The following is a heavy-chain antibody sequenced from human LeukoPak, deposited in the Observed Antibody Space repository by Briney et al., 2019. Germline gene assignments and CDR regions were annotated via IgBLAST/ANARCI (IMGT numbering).Heavy chain of an antibody. V-gene: IGHV4-34*01. CDR3: ARAGYSYGYGYYYMDV. D-gene: IGHD5-18*01. CDR2: INHRGST. J-gene: IGHJ6*03. CDR1: GGSFSGYY. Sequence: SETLSLTCAVYGGSFSGYYWSWIRQPPGKGLEWIGEINHRGSTNYNPSLKSRVTISVDTSKNQFSLKLSSVTAADTAVYYCARAGYSYGYGYYYMDVWGKGTTVTVSS.